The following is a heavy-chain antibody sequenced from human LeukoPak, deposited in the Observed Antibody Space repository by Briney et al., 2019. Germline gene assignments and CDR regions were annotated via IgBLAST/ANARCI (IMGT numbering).Heavy chain of an antibody. J-gene: IGHJ4*02. CDR1: GDTMTGYY. CDR2: TYYGGTT. CDR3: ATGLVPPPKY. Sequence: PSETLSLTCNVPGDTMTGYYWSWIRQSPGKGLEWIGNTYYGGTTNYNPSLKGRLSVSLDISNNQFSLGLSSVTAADTAVYYCATGLVPPPKYWGRGTLVIVSS. V-gene: IGHV4-59*01.